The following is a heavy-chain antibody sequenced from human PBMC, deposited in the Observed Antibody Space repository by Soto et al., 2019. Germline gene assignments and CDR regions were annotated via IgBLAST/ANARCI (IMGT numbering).Heavy chain of an antibody. CDR2: IIPIFGTA. Sequence: QVQLVQSGAEVKKPGSSVKVSCKASGGTFSSYAISWVRQAPGQGLEWMGGIIPIFGTANYAQRFQGRVTITADKSTSTAYMELSRLRSEDTAVYYCARDNSASNYYYYGMDVWGQGTTVTVSS. J-gene: IGHJ6*02. CDR1: GGTFSSYA. V-gene: IGHV1-69*06. CDR3: ARDNSASNYYYYGMDV. D-gene: IGHD5-18*01.